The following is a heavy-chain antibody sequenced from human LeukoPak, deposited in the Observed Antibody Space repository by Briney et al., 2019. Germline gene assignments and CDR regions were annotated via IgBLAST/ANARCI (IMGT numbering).Heavy chain of an antibody. CDR1: GYTFTSYG. CDR3: ARRGYGDYVGYYFDY. J-gene: IGHJ4*02. Sequence: ASVKVSCKASGYTFTSYGISWVRQAPGQGLEWMGWISAYNGNTNYAQKLQGRVTMTTDTSTSTAYMVLRSLRSDDTAVYYCARRGYGDYVGYYFDYWGQGTLVTVSS. V-gene: IGHV1-18*01. CDR2: ISAYNGNT. D-gene: IGHD4-17*01.